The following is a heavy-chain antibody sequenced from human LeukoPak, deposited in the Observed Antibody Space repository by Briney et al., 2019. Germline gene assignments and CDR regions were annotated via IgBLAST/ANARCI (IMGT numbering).Heavy chain of an antibody. D-gene: IGHD6-19*01. Sequence: GGSLRLSCAVSGFTLSRYAMHWVRQAPGKGPEWVSSISGSSSYIYYADSVKGRFTISRDNAKNSLYLQMNSLRAEDTAVYYCARLPSGWYDGDSDYWGQGTLVTVSS. J-gene: IGHJ4*02. CDR2: ISGSSSYI. V-gene: IGHV3-21*01. CDR3: ARLPSGWYDGDSDY. CDR1: GFTLSRYA.